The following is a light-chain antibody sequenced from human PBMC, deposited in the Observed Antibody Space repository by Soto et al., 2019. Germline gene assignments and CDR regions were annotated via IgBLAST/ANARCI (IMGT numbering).Light chain of an antibody. Sequence: EIVLTQSPATLSLSPGERATLSCRASQSVSSYLAWYQQKPGQAPMLLIYDASNRATGIPARFSGSGSGTDFTLTISSLEPEDFAVYYCQQRSNWWTFPPGTKLDIK. J-gene: IGKJ1*01. V-gene: IGKV3-11*01. CDR1: QSVSSY. CDR2: DAS. CDR3: QQRSNWWT.